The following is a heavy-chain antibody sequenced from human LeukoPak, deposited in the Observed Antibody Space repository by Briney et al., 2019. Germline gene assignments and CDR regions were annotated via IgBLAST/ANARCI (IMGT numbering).Heavy chain of an antibody. V-gene: IGHV4-39*01. CDR3: ARRGYCSRTSSYEYWFDP. J-gene: IGHJ5*02. Sequence: SETLSLTCTVSGGSITSSSYYWGWIRQPPGKGLEWIGIIYYSGSTYYNPSLKTQLTISVDTPKNQFSLNLSSVTATDTAVTVCARRGYCSRTSSYEYWFDPWGQGTLVTVSS. CDR1: GGSITSSSYY. CDR2: IYYSGST. D-gene: IGHD2-2*01.